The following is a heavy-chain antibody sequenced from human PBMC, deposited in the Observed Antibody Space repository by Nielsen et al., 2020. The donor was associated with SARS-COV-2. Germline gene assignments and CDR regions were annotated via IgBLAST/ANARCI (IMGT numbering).Heavy chain of an antibody. Sequence: GESLKISCAASGFSFSTFWMQWVRQTPGKGPVYISRINSDGSTTRYADSVRGRFTISRDNSKNTLYLQMNSLRAEDTAIYYCAKEWGLGEVVVVTTFGDWGQGTLVTVSS. CDR1: GFSFSTFW. V-gene: IGHV3-74*01. D-gene: IGHD2-15*01. CDR3: AKEWGLGEVVVVTTFGD. CDR2: INSDGSTT. J-gene: IGHJ4*02.